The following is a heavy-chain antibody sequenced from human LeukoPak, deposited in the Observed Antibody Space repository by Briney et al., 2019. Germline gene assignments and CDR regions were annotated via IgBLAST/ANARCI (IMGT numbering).Heavy chain of an antibody. V-gene: IGHV3-23*01. D-gene: IGHD3-3*01. CDR1: GFTFSSYA. CDR3: AKDAPYDFWSGYDAFDI. CDR2: ISGSGGST. J-gene: IGHJ3*02. Sequence: PGGSLRLSCAASGFTFSSYAMSWVRQAPGKGLEWVSAISGSGGSTYYADSVKGRFTISRDNSKNTLYLQMNSLRAEDTAVYHCAKDAPYDFWSGYDAFDIWGQGTMVTVPS.